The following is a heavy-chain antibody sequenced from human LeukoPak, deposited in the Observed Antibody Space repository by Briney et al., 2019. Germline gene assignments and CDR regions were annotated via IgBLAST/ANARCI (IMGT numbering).Heavy chain of an antibody. V-gene: IGHV4-61*01. CDR1: GDSVSSSSYY. CDR2: IYYSRST. CDR3: ARERRDGYNFFDY. J-gene: IGHJ4*02. D-gene: IGHD5-24*01. Sequence: SETLSLTCTVSGDSVSSSSYYWSWIRQPPGKGLERIGYIYYSRSTNYNPLLKSRVTISVDTSKNQFSLKLSSVTAADTAVYYCARERRDGYNFFDYWGQGILVTVSS.